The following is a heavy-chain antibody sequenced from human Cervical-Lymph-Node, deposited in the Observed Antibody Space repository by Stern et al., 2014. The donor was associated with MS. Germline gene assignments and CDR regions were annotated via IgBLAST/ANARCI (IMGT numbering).Heavy chain of an antibody. J-gene: IGHJ4*02. D-gene: IGHD1-14*01. CDR2: IYPVDSET. Sequence: EVQLVESGAEVIRPGESLKISCKGSGFKFSIYWIAWVRQMPGKGLEWIGIIYPVDSETRYSPSFQGQFTMTADTSTSTSYLHWSSLNASDTAMYFCARQTTAWASDVWGQGTLVTVSS. V-gene: IGHV5-51*01. CDR3: ARQTTAWASDV. CDR1: GFKFSIYW.